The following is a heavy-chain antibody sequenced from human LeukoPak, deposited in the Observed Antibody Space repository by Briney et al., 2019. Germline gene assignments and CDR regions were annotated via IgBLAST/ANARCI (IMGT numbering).Heavy chain of an antibody. V-gene: IGHV3-53*01. CDR1: GFTVSRNC. CDR2: IYGGGST. Sequence: PGGSLRLSYAASGFTVSRNCMSWVRQAPGKGLEWVSVIYGGGSTSYADSVKGRFIISRDNSKNTLYLQMNSLRADDTAVYYCARDGSDKNDYMDVWGKGTMVIVSS. CDR3: ARDGSDKNDYMDV. D-gene: IGHD2-15*01. J-gene: IGHJ6*03.